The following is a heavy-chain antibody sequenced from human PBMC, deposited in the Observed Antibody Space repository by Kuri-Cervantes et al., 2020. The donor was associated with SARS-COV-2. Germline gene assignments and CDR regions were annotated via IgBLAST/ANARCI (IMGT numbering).Heavy chain of an antibody. D-gene: IGHD3-10*01. J-gene: IGHJ4*02. CDR1: GFTFSSYW. V-gene: IGHV3-7*01. CDR2: IKQDGSEK. Sequence: GGSLRLSCEASGFTFSSYWMSWVRQAPGKGLEWVANIKQDGSEKYYVDSVKGRFTISRDNAKNSLYLQMNSLRAEDTAVYYCARENYYLGGVDYWGQGTLVTVSS. CDR3: ARENYYLGGVDY.